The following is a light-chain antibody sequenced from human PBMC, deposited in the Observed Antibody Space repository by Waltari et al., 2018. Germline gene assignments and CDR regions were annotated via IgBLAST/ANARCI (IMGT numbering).Light chain of an antibody. V-gene: IGLV2-23*01. CDR2: EAT. J-gene: IGLJ3*02. CDR1: SSDVGNYNL. Sequence: QSALTQPASVSGSPGQSITIPCTGTSSDVGNYNLVSWYQRHPGTPPKLIIYEATKRPSDISNHFSASKSGNTASLTISGLQAEDEADYFCCSYADSNTWVFGGGTRLTVL. CDR3: CSYADSNTWV.